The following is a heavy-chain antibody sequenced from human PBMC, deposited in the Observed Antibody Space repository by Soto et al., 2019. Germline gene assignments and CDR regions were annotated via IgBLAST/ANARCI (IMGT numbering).Heavy chain of an antibody. J-gene: IGHJ5*02. D-gene: IGHD3-22*01. Sequence: KPSETLSLTCTVSGGSISSGDYYWSWIRQPPGKGLEWIGYIYYSGSTYYNPSLKSRVTISVDTSKDQFSLKLSSVTAADTAVYYCARARRNYYHDSSGPRWFDPWGQGTLVTVSS. CDR2: IYYSGST. CDR1: GGSISSGDYY. V-gene: IGHV4-30-4*01. CDR3: ARARRNYYHDSSGPRWFDP.